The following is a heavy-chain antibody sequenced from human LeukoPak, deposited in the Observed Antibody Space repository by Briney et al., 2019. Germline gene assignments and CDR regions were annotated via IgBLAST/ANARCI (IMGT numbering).Heavy chain of an antibody. CDR1: GGTFSSYA. D-gene: IGHD5-24*01. CDR2: IIPIFGTA. V-gene: IGHV1-69*01. Sequence: ASVKVSCKASGGTFSSYAISWVRQAPGQGLEWMGGIIPIFGTANYAQKFQGRVTITADESTSTAYMELSSLRSEDTAVYYCAKDPTREMATSPDYWGQGTLVTVSS. CDR3: AKDPTREMATSPDY. J-gene: IGHJ4*02.